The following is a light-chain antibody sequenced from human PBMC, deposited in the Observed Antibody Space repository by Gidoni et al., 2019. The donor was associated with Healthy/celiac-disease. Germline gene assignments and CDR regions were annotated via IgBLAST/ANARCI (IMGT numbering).Light chain of an antibody. Sequence: SYELTQPPSVSVPPGQTASITCSGDKLGDKYACWYQQKPGQSPVLVIYQDTKRPSGIPERFSGSNSGNTATLTISGTHAIDEADSYCQAWDSSNVVFGGGTKLTVL. CDR3: QAWDSSNVV. CDR2: QDT. CDR1: KLGDKY. V-gene: IGLV3-1*01. J-gene: IGLJ2*01.